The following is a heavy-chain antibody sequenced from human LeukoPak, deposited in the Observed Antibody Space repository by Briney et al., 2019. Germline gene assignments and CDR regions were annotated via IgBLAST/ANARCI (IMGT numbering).Heavy chain of an antibody. CDR3: ARDHYYDSSGYPPYGMDV. CDR1: GFTFSSYA. D-gene: IGHD3-22*01. CDR2: ISYDGSNK. J-gene: IGHJ6*02. Sequence: GRSLRLSCAASGFTFSSYAMHWVRQAPGKGLEWVAVISYDGSNKYYADSVKGRFTISRDNSKNRLYLQMNSLRAEDTAVYYCARDHYYDSSGYPPYGMDVWGQGTTVTVSS. V-gene: IGHV3-30-3*01.